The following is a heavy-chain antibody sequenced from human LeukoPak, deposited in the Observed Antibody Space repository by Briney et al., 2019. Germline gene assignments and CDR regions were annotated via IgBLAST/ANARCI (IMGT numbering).Heavy chain of an antibody. Sequence: SVKVSCKASGGTSSSYAISWVRQAPGQGLEWMGRIIPIFGIANYAQKLQGRVTITADKSTSTAYMELSSLRSEDTAVYYCARDQSGSSYYYYGMDVWGQGTTVTVSS. CDR2: IIPIFGIA. CDR3: ARDQSGSSYYYYGMDV. D-gene: IGHD1-26*01. V-gene: IGHV1-69*04. CDR1: GGTSSSYA. J-gene: IGHJ6*02.